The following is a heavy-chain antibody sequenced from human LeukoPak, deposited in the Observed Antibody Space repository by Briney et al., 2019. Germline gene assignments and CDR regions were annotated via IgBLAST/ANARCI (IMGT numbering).Heavy chain of an antibody. CDR3: ARAPDGYSGFEADY. CDR2: ISYDGSNK. V-gene: IGHV3-30*04. J-gene: IGHJ4*02. D-gene: IGHD5-12*01. Sequence: PGGSLRLSCAASGFTFSSYAMHWVRQAPGKGLEWVAVISYDGSNKYYADSVKGRFTISRDNSKNTLYLQMNSLRAEDTAVYYCARAPDGYSGFEADYWGQGTLVTVSS. CDR1: GFTFSSYA.